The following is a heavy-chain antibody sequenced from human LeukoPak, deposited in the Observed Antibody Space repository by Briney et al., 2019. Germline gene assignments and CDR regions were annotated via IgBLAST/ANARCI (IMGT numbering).Heavy chain of an antibody. CDR1: GFSFSSYA. Sequence: GGSLRLSCAASGFSFSSYAMSWVRQAPGKGLEWVSAISGSGGSTFYADSVKGRFTISRDNSKNTLFLQMNSLRAEDTAVYYCAKGVQTKTYYYDSSGYYNFDYWGQGTLVTVSS. CDR2: ISGSGGST. D-gene: IGHD3-22*01. J-gene: IGHJ4*02. V-gene: IGHV3-23*01. CDR3: AKGVQTKTYYYDSSGYYNFDY.